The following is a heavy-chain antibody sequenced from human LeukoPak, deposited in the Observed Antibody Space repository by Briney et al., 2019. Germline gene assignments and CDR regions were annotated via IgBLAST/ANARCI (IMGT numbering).Heavy chain of an antibody. CDR3: ARDAPRIAAAGHGDY. CDR2: INPNSGGT. V-gene: IGHV1-2*02. J-gene: IGHJ4*02. CDR1: GYTFTGYY. Sequence: ASVKVSCKASGYTFTGYYMHWVRQAPGQGLEWMGWINPNSGGTNYAQKFQGGVTMTRDTSISTAYMELSRLRSDDTAVYYCARDAPRIAAAGHGDYWGQGTLVTVSS. D-gene: IGHD6-13*01.